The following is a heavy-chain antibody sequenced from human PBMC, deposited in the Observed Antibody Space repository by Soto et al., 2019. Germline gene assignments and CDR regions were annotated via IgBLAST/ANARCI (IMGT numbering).Heavy chain of an antibody. V-gene: IGHV1-18*01. Sequence: QVQLVQSGAEVKKPGASVKVSCKASGYTFTSYFISWVRQAPGQGLEWMGWISAYNGNTNYAQKLQGRVTMTTDTPTSTAYMELRSLSSADTAVYYCAKDDPPAHYWGQGTPVTVSS. CDR1: GYTFTSYF. CDR2: ISAYNGNT. J-gene: IGHJ4*02. CDR3: AKDDPPAHY.